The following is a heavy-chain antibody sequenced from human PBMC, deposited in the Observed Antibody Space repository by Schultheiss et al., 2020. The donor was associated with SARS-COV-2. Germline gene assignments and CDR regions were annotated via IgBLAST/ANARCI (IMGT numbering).Heavy chain of an antibody. D-gene: IGHD6-6*01. CDR3: ARSHRASSYGMDV. CDR1: GGSISSSSYY. CDR2: IYYSGST. Sequence: SETLSLTCTVSGGSISSSSYYWGWIRQHPGKGLEWIGYIYYSGSTNYNPSLKSRVTISVDTSKNQLSLRLYSVTAADTAVYYCARSHRASSYGMDVWGQGTTVTVSS. V-gene: IGHV4-61*05. J-gene: IGHJ6*02.